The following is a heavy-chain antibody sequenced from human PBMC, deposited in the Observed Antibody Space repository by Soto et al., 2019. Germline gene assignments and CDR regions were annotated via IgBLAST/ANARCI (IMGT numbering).Heavy chain of an antibody. Sequence: SVKVSCKASGGTFSSYAISWVRQAPGQGLEWMGGIIPIFGTANYAQKFQGRVTITADESTSTAYMELSSLRSEDTAVYYCASEALNASTGRLAYYGMDVWGQGYTVTVS. J-gene: IGHJ6*02. V-gene: IGHV1-69*13. D-gene: IGHD2-21*01. CDR2: IIPIFGTA. CDR3: ASEALNASTGRLAYYGMDV. CDR1: GGTFSSYA.